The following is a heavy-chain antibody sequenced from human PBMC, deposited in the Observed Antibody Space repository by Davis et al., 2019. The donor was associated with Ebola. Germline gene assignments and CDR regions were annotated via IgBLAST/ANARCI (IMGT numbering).Heavy chain of an antibody. CDR1: GYSFTSYW. J-gene: IGHJ3*02. Sequence: GGSLRLSCKGSGYSFTSYWIGWVRQMPGKGLEWMGIIYPGDSDTRYSPSFQGQVTISADKSISNAYLQWSSLKASDTAMYYCARSSIAARLGAFDIWGQGTMVTVSS. V-gene: IGHV5-51*01. CDR3: ARSSIAARLGAFDI. D-gene: IGHD6-6*01. CDR2: IYPGDSDT.